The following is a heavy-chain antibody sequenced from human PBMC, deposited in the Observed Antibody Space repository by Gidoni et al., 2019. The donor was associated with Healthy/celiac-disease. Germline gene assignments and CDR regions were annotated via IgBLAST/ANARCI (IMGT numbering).Heavy chain of an antibody. CDR3: AKGGGVAFDI. J-gene: IGHJ3*02. Sequence: QLQLVESGGGVVQPGRSLRLSCAASGFTFSSYGMHWVRQAPGKGLEWVAVISYDGSNKYYADSVKGRFTISRDNSKNTLYLQMNSLRAEDTAVYYCAKGGGVAFDIWGQGTMVTVSS. V-gene: IGHV3-30*18. CDR1: GFTFSSYG. D-gene: IGHD2-8*01. CDR2: ISYDGSNK.